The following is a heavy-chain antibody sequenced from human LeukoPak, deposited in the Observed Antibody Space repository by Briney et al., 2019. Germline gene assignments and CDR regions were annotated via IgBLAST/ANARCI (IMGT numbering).Heavy chain of an antibody. CDR1: GFTFSGYW. Sequence: PGGSLRLSCVASGFTFSGYWMSWVRQAPGKGLEWVANIMKDGSTKKYVDSVKGRFTISRDNAKNSLYLQMNSLRAEDTAVYYCARDNGVRYFDWSLSYGMDVWGQGTTVTVSS. CDR2: IMKDGSTK. J-gene: IGHJ6*02. V-gene: IGHV3-7*03. D-gene: IGHD3-9*01. CDR3: ARDNGVRYFDWSLSYGMDV.